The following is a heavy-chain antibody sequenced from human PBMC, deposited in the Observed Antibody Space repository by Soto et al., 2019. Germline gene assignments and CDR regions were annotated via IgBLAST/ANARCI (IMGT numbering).Heavy chain of an antibody. Sequence: PGGSLRLSCAASGFTFSSYAMSWVRQAPGKGLEWVSAISGSGGSTYYADSVKGRPTISRDNSKNTLYLQMNSLRAEDTAVYYCAKHKFGESTNFDYWGQGTLVTVSS. CDR2: ISGSGGST. J-gene: IGHJ4*02. CDR3: AKHKFGESTNFDY. D-gene: IGHD3-10*01. CDR1: GFTFSSYA. V-gene: IGHV3-23*01.